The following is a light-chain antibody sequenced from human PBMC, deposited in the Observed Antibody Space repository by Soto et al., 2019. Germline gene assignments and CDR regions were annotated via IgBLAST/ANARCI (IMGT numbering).Light chain of an antibody. CDR3: CSYAGSYSWV. CDR1: SSDVGAYNY. V-gene: IGLV2-11*01. J-gene: IGLJ3*02. Sequence: QSALTQPRSVSGSPGQSVTISCTGTSSDVGAYNYVSWYQHHPGKAPKVMIYDVSERPSGVPDRFSGSKSDNKAALTISWLQAEDEDDYYCCSYAGSYSWVFGGGTKLTVL. CDR2: DVS.